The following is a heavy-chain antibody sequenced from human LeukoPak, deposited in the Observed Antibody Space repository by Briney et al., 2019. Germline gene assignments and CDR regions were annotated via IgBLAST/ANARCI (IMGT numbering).Heavy chain of an antibody. V-gene: IGHV4-61*02. Sequence: SQTLSLTCTDSGGSISNGSYYWSWIRQPAGKGLEWIGRIYTSGSTNYNPSLKSRVTISVDTSKNQFSLKLSSVTAADTAVYYCARASFYYDSSGYSIAFDIWGQGTMVTVSS. CDR2: IYTSGST. CDR3: ARASFYYDSSGYSIAFDI. J-gene: IGHJ3*02. CDR1: GGSISNGSYY. D-gene: IGHD3-22*01.